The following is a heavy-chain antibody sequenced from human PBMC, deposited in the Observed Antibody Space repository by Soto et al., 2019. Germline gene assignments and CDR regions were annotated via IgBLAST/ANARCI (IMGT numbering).Heavy chain of an antibody. CDR1: ESTFSSFG. V-gene: IGHV3-30*19. D-gene: IGHD3-3*01. Sequence: QVQLVESGGGVVQPGRSLRLSCATSESTFSSFGMHWVRQAPGKGLEWVAVISYDGSNKYYADSVKGRFTISRDNSKNKMDLQMNSLRADETGWYYLAGDENFDFWLPRDGFDIWGQGTMVTVSS. CDR3: AGDENFDFWLPRDGFDI. CDR2: ISYDGSNK. J-gene: IGHJ3*02.